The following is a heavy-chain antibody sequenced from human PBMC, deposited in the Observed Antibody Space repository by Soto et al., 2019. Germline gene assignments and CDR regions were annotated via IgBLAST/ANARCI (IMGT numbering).Heavy chain of an antibody. CDR3: ARWAGSSTRYYYYYYMDV. J-gene: IGHJ6*03. Sequence: SETLSLTCAVYGGSFSGYYWSWIRQPPGKGLEWIGEINHSGSTNYNPSLKSRVTISVDTSKNQFSLKLSSVTAADTAVYYCARWAGSSTRYYYYYYMDVWGKGTTVTVSS. CDR2: INHSGST. CDR1: GGSFSGYY. D-gene: IGHD2-2*01. V-gene: IGHV4-34*01.